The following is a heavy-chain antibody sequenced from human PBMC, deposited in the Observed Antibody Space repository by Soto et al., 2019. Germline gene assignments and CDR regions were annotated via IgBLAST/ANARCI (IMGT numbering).Heavy chain of an antibody. J-gene: IGHJ5*02. Sequence: EVQLLESGGGLVQPGGSLRLSCAASGFTFSSYAMSWVRQAPGKGLEWVSAISGSGGSTYYADSVKGRFTISRDNSKNTLYLQMNSVRAEDTAVYYCAKDRYYDYILGLFDPWGQGTLVTVSS. V-gene: IGHV3-23*01. D-gene: IGHD3-16*01. CDR1: GFTFSSYA. CDR3: AKDRYYDYILGLFDP. CDR2: ISGSGGST.